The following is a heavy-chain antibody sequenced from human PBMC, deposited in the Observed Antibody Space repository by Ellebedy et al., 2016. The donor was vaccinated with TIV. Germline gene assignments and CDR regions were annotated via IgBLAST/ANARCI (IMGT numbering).Heavy chain of an antibody. CDR2: ISYDGSNK. CDR1: GFTFSSYG. D-gene: IGHD3-10*01. J-gene: IGHJ6*02. CDR3: ARSMVRGANPYYYYYGMDV. Sequence: GGSLRLSXAASGFTFSSYGMHWVRQAPGKGLEWVAVISYDGSNKYYADSVKGRFTISRDNSKNTLYLQMNSLRAEDTAVYYCARSMVRGANPYYYYYGMDVWGQGTTVTVSS. V-gene: IGHV3-30*03.